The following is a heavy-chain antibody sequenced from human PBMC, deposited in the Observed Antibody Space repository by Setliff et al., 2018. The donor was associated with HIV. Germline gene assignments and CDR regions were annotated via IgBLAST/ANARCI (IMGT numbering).Heavy chain of an antibody. Sequence: SETLSLTCTVSGGSMSTYYWSWIRQPPGKGLESIGSIYYSGSTYYKPSLKSRVTISVDTSKNQFSLKLSSVTAADTAVYYCARQGQLGSEWGQGTLVTVSS. CDR2: IYYSGST. D-gene: IGHD1-1*01. CDR1: GGSMSTYY. V-gene: IGHV4-59*05. CDR3: ARQGQLGSE. J-gene: IGHJ4*02.